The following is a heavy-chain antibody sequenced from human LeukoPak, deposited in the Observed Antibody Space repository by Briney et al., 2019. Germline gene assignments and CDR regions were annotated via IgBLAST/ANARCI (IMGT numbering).Heavy chain of an antibody. D-gene: IGHD5-18*01. V-gene: IGHV1-8*01. CDR2: MNPNSGNP. CDR1: GYTFTKYD. Sequence: ASVTVSYKASGYTFTKYDINWVGQAAGQGGEGMAWMNPNSGNPDYAQNFHGRVTITTNTSISTAYIQLTSLRSEDTAVYYCARVTALAPDDYWGQGTLVTVSS. J-gene: IGHJ4*02. CDR3: ARVTALAPDDY.